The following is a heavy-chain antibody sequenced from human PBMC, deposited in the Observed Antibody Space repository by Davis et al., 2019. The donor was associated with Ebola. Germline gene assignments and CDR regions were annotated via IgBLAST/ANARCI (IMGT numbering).Heavy chain of an antibody. CDR3: ARVWVGYSSSWYYGMDV. CDR1: GGSISSSSYY. Sequence: PSETLSLTCTVSGGSISSSSYYWGWIRQPPGKGLEWIGSIYYSGSTYYNPSLKSRVTISVDTSKNQFSLKLSSVTAADTAVYYCARVWVGYSSSWYYGMDVWGQGTTVTVSS. D-gene: IGHD6-13*01. CDR2: IYYSGST. V-gene: IGHV4-39*07. J-gene: IGHJ6*02.